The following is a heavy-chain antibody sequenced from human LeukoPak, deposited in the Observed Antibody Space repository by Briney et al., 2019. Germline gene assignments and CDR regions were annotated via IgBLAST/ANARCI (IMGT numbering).Heavy chain of an antibody. V-gene: IGHV4-30-4*08. CDR3: ARDQPSSSRYMDV. CDR2: IYYSGST. CDR1: GGSISSGDYY. Sequence: SETLSLTXTVSGGSISSGDYYWSWIRQPPGKALEGFGYIYYSGSTYYNPSLKSRVTISVDTSKNQFSLKLSSVTAADTAVYYCARDQPSSSRYMDVWGKGTTVTVSS. D-gene: IGHD6-13*01. J-gene: IGHJ6*03.